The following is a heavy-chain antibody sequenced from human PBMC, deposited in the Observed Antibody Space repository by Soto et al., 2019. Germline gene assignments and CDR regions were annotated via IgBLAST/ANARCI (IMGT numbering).Heavy chain of an antibody. D-gene: IGHD2-2*02. Sequence: ASVKVSCKASGYTFTSYAMHWVRQAPGQRLEWMGWINAGNGNTKYSQKFQGRVTITRDTSPGTAYMELSSLRSEDTAVYYCERDSGQPLLYPGDYWGQGTLVTVSS. V-gene: IGHV1-3*01. CDR3: ERDSGQPLLYPGDY. CDR2: INAGNGNT. J-gene: IGHJ4*02. CDR1: GYTFTSYA.